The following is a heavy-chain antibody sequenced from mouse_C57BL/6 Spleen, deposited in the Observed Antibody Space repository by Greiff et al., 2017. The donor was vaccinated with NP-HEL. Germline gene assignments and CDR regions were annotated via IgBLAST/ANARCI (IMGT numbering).Heavy chain of an antibody. CDR3: ARDRSPYYYAMDY. Sequence: DVMLVESGGGLVKPGGSLKLSCAASGFTFSSYAMSWVRQTPEKRLEWVATISDGGSYTYYPDNVKGRFTISRDNAKNNLYLQMSHLKSEDTAMYYCARDRSPYYYAMDYWGQGTSVTVSS. CDR1: GFTFSSYA. CDR2: ISDGGSYT. V-gene: IGHV5-4*01. J-gene: IGHJ4*01.